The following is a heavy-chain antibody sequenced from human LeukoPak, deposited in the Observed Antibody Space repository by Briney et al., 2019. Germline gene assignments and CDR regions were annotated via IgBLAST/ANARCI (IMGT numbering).Heavy chain of an antibody. CDR3: ARVTVAGEDAFDI. D-gene: IGHD6-19*01. CDR2: VYTSGST. V-gene: IGHV4-61*02. CDR1: GASISSGSYY. Sequence: SETLSLTCTVSGASISSGSYYWSWIRQPAGKGLEWIGRVYTSGSTNYNPSLKSRVTISVDTSKNRFSLKLSSVTAADTAVYYCARVTVAGEDAFDIWGQGTMVTVSS. J-gene: IGHJ3*02.